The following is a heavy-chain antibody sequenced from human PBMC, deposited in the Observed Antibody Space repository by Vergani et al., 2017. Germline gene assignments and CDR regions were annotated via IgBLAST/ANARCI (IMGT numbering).Heavy chain of an antibody. CDR1: GYTFTDYY. V-gene: IGHV1-69-2*01. D-gene: IGHD5-18*01. CDR3: VTGHSFSPSGVYYYYMDV. Sequence: EVQLVQSGAEVKKPGATVKISCKVSGYTFTDYYMHWVQQAPGKGLEWMGLVDPEDGETIYAEQFQGRDTITADTATDTAYMELSSLRSEDTAGYYCVTGHSFSPSGVYYYYMDVWGKGTTVTVSS. J-gene: IGHJ6*03. CDR2: VDPEDGET.